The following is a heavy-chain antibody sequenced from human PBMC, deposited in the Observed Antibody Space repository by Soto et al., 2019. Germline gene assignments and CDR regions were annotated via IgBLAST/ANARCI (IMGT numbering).Heavy chain of an antibody. J-gene: IGHJ1*01. CDR3: ASRGERDYDDTSGYG. CDR1: GGTFSNYA. V-gene: IGHV1-69*12. Sequence: QVQLVQSGAEVKKPGSSVKVSCKASGGTFSNYALSWVRQAPGQGLEWMGDIIPIFGTTNNAQKFQGRVTITADEATSTAYRELSSLRSEDTAVYYCASRGERDYDDTSGYGWGQGTLVTVSS. D-gene: IGHD3-22*01. CDR2: IIPIFGTT.